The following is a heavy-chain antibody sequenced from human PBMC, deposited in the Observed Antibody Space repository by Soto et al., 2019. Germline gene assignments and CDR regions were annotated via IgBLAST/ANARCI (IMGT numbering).Heavy chain of an antibody. CDR3: AATGGYYYYYYMDV. D-gene: IGHD4-17*01. J-gene: IGHJ6*03. CDR2: IYYSGST. CDR1: GGPISSYY. Sequence: SETLSLTCTVSGGPISSYYWSWIRQPPGKGLEWIGYIYYSGSTNYNPSLKSRVTISVDTSKNQFSLKLSSVTAADTAVYYCAATGGYYYYYYMDVWGKGTTVTVSS. V-gene: IGHV4-59*01.